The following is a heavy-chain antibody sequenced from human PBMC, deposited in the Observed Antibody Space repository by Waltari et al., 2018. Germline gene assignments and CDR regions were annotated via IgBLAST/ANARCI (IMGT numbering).Heavy chain of an antibody. CDR1: GFTFSSYG. J-gene: IGHJ4*02. Sequence: QVQLVESGGGVVQPGRSLRLSCAASGFTFSSYGMHWVRQAPGKGRGWVAVIWYDGSNKYYADSVKGRVTISRDNSKNTLYLQRNSLRAEDTAVYYCARDGGLTGVDYWGQGTLVTVSS. D-gene: IGHD3-16*01. CDR3: ARDGGLTGVDY. V-gene: IGHV3-33*01. CDR2: IWYDGSNK.